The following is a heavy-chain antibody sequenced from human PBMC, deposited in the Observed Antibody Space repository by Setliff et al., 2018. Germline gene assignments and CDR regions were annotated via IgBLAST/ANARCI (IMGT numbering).Heavy chain of an antibody. D-gene: IGHD3-3*01. V-gene: IGHV1-46*03. J-gene: IGHJ3*02. CDR1: GYTFTTYY. CDR3: ARDRYYNSWSGTSITAPHDAFDI. CDR2: INPSGGYA. Sequence: ASVKVSCKASGYTFTTYYMHWVRQAPGQGLEWMGIINPSGGYANYAQKFQDRVTMTTDTSTSTVYMEVSSLRSEDTAVYYCARDRYYNSWSGTSITAPHDAFDIWGQGTMVTVSS.